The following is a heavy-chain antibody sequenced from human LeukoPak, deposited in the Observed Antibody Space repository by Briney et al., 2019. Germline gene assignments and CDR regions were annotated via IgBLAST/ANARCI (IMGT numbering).Heavy chain of an antibody. V-gene: IGHV4-59*01. CDR1: GASISTYY. Sequence: PSETLSLTCTVSGASISTYYWSWIRQPPGKGLEWIGYLFFGGSTNYNPSLKSRVTISSDTSKNQLSLKLTSVTAADTAVYYCARDQGNYVDYWGQGTLVTVSS. CDR3: ARDQGNYVDY. D-gene: IGHD3-10*02. J-gene: IGHJ4*02. CDR2: LFFGGST.